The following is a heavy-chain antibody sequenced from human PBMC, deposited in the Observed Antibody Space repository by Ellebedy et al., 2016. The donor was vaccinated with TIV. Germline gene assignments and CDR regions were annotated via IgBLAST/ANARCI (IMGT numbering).Heavy chain of an antibody. V-gene: IGHV3-74*01. CDR2: IKSNGNDT. J-gene: IGHJ4*02. D-gene: IGHD3-22*01. CDR3: ARLLYDASGYHPWADS. Sequence: GESLKISCVASGFSFSNYWMQWVRQAPGKGLLWVSRIKSNGNDTTYGDSVKGRFTISRDNAKNTLYLQMNSLRVEDTAVYYCARLLYDASGYHPWADSWGQGTLVTVSS. CDR1: GFSFSNYW.